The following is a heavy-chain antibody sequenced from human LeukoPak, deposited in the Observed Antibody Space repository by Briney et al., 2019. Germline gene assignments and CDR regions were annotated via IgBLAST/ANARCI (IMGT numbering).Heavy chain of an antibody. CDR2: IRSKAYGRTT. J-gene: IGHJ1*01. CDR1: GFTFGDYA. V-gene: IGHV3-49*04. D-gene: IGHD3-22*01. Sequence: PGGSLRLSCVASGFTFGDYAMSWVRQAPGKGLEWVGFIRSKAYGRTTEYAASVKGRFTISRDDSKSIAYLQMNNLKTEDTAVYYCTRDPGRYYDSSGYYDAEYFQHWGQGTLVTVSS. CDR3: TRDPGRYYDSSGYYDAEYFQH.